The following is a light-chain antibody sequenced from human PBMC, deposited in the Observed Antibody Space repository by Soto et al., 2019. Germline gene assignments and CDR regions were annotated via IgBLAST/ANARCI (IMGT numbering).Light chain of an antibody. Sequence: QSALTQPASVSGSPGQSITISCAGTSSDVGGYKYVSWYQQNPGKAPKLIIYEVSSRPSGVSNRFSGSKSGNTASLTISGLHAEDEADYYCSSYTSTSTLYVFGSGTKLTVL. CDR2: EVS. CDR3: SSYTSTSTLYV. J-gene: IGLJ1*01. V-gene: IGLV2-14*01. CDR1: SSDVGGYKY.